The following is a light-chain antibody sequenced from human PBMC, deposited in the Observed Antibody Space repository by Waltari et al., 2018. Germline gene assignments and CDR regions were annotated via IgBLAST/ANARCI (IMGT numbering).Light chain of an antibody. V-gene: IGKV1-9*01. CDR3: QQLNGYPLT. CDR1: QGISSH. J-gene: IGKJ4*01. Sequence: IQLTQSPSSLSASVGDRVTITCRASQGISSHLAWYQQKPGKAPKLLSYGASTLQSGVPSRFSGSGSGTDFTLTISGLQPEDFGTYYCQQLNGYPLTFGGGTKVEI. CDR2: GAS.